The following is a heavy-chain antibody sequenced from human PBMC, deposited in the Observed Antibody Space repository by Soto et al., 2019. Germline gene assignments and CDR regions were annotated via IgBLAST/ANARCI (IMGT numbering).Heavy chain of an antibody. CDR1: GFTFSSYS. D-gene: IGHD2-15*01. Sequence: GGSLRLSCAASGFTFSSYSMNWVRQAPGKGLEWVSSISSSSSYIYYADSVKGRFTISRDNAKNSLYLQMNSLRAEDTAVYYCARWILGYCSGGSCYAFDIWGQGTMVTVSS. V-gene: IGHV3-21*01. CDR3: ARWILGYCSGGSCYAFDI. J-gene: IGHJ3*02. CDR2: ISSSSSYI.